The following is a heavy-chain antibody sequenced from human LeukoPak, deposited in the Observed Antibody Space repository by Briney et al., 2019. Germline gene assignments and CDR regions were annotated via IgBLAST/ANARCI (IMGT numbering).Heavy chain of an antibody. D-gene: IGHD3-22*01. J-gene: IGHJ4*02. CDR1: GGSFSGYY. CDR3: ARGYNIDSSGIGFDY. Sequence: SETLSLTCAVYGGSFSGYYWSWIRQPPGKGLEWIGEINHSGSTSYNPSLKSRVTISVDTSKNQFSPKLSSVTAADTAVYYCARGYNIDSSGIGFDYWGRGTLVTVSS. V-gene: IGHV4-34*01. CDR2: INHSGST.